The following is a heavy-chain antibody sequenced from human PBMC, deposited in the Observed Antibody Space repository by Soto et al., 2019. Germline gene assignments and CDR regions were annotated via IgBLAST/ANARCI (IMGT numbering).Heavy chain of an antibody. Sequence: GASVKVSCKASGYTFTSYGISWVRQAPGQGLEWMGWISAYNGNTNYAQKLQGRVTMTTDTSTSTAYMELRSLRSDDTAVYYCARRVGTRIPRGEDGYTYRGGGYYYGMDVWGQGTTVTVSS. J-gene: IGHJ6*02. CDR1: GYTFTSYG. CDR3: ARRVGTRIPRGEDGYTYRGGGYYYGMDV. V-gene: IGHV1-18*01. CDR2: ISAYNGNT. D-gene: IGHD5-12*01.